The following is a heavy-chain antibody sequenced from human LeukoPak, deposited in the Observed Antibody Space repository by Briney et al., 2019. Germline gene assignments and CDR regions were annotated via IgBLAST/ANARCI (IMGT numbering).Heavy chain of an antibody. CDR1: GGSVRGYY. Sequence: QVQLQQWGAGLLKPSETLSLTCAVYGGSVRGYYWSWIRQPPGKGLEWIGEINHSGSTNYNPSLKSRVTISVDTSKNQFFLKLSSVTAANTAVYYCAREIVVTATTRPFDYWGQGTLVTVSS. CDR3: AREIVVTATTRPFDY. J-gene: IGHJ4*02. D-gene: IGHD2-21*02. V-gene: IGHV4-34*01. CDR2: INHSGST.